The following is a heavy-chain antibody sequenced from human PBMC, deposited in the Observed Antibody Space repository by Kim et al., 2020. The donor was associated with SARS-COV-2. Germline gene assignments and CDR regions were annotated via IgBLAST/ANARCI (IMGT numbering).Heavy chain of an antibody. J-gene: IGHJ6*02. Sequence: YYVDSVKGRFIISRDNAKNSLYLQMNSLRAEDTAVYYCTTLSTSYGMDVWGQGTTVTVSS. V-gene: IGHV3-7*01. D-gene: IGHD3-9*01. CDR3: TTLSTSYGMDV.